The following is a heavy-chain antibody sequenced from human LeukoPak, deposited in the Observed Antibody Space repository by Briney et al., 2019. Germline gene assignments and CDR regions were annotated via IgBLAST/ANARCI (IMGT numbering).Heavy chain of an antibody. V-gene: IGHV1-69*04. D-gene: IGHD2-8*01. CDR3: ARGYPDSTNGVCLDY. CDR1: GGTFSSYA. J-gene: IGHJ4*02. CDR2: IIPILGIA. Sequence: SVKVSCKASGGTFSSYAISWVRQAPGQGLEWMGRIIPILGIANYAQKFQGRVTITADKSTSTTYMELSSLRSEDTAVYYCARGYPDSTNGVCLDYWGQGTLVTVSS.